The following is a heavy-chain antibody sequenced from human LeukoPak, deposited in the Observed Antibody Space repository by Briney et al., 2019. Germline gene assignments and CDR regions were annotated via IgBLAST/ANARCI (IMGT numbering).Heavy chain of an antibody. CDR1: GYTFTSYY. J-gene: IGHJ4*02. CDR2: INPNNGGT. V-gene: IGHV1-2*02. Sequence: GASVKVSCKASGYTFTSYYMHWVRQAPGQGLEWMGWINPNNGGTKYVQKFQGRVTMTRDTSISTAYMQLSRLRSEDTAVYYCARGRIPIQEEGYWGQGTLVTVSS. CDR3: ARGRIPIQEEGY.